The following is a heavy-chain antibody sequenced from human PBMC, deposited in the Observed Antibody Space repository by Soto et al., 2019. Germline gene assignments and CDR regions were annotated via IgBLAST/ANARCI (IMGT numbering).Heavy chain of an antibody. J-gene: IGHJ3*02. CDR1: GFTFSSYA. Sequence: GGSLRLSCAASGFTFSSYAMSWVRQAPGKGLEWVSAISGSGGSTYYADSVKGRFTISRDNSKNTLYLQMNSLRAEDTAVYYCAKDLGEGQAATYYDILTGLRTFDIWGQGTMVTVSS. CDR3: AKDLGEGQAATYYDILTGLRTFDI. CDR2: ISGSGGST. V-gene: IGHV3-23*01. D-gene: IGHD3-9*01.